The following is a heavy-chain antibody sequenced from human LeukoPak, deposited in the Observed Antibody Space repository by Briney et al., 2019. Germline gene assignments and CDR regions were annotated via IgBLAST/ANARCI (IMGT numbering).Heavy chain of an antibody. J-gene: IGHJ4*02. CDR1: GFTFSSYA. Sequence: GGSLRLSCAASGFTFSSYAMSWVRQAPGKGLEWVSAIRGSGGSTYYADSVKGRFSISRDNSDNTLYLQMNSLRAEDTAVYYCAKDRPNYYGSNGHYYKLNGDCWGQGTLVTVSS. CDR2: IRGSGGST. V-gene: IGHV3-23*01. CDR3: AKDRPNYYGSNGHYYKLNGDC. D-gene: IGHD3-22*01.